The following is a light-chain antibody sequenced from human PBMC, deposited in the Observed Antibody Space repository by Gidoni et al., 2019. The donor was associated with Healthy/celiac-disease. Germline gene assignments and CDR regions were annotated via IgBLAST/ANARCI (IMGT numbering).Light chain of an antibody. J-gene: IGKJ4*01. CDR1: QSVSSY. Sequence: EIVFPQSPATLSLSPVERATLSCRASQSVSSYLAWYQHTPGQAPRLLNYDASNGATGIPARISGSGAGTDFTLTISRLETEDFTDYYCQQRSNWPLTFGGGTKVEIK. CDR3: QQRSNWPLT. CDR2: DAS. V-gene: IGKV3-11*01.